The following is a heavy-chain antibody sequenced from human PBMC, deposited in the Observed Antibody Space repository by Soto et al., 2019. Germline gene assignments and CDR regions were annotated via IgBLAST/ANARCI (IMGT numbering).Heavy chain of an antibody. D-gene: IGHD3-10*01. Sequence: SVKVSCKASGGTFSSYAISWVRQAPGQGLEWMGGIIPIFGTANYAQKFQGRVTITADESTSTAYMELSSLRSEDTAVYYCATGRITMVRGVTYYYYYGMDVWGQGTTVTRLL. V-gene: IGHV1-69*13. CDR2: IIPIFGTA. CDR1: GGTFSSYA. CDR3: ATGRITMVRGVTYYYYYGMDV. J-gene: IGHJ6*02.